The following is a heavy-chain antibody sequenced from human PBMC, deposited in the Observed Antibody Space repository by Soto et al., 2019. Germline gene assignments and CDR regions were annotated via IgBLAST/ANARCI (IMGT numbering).Heavy chain of an antibody. V-gene: IGHV3-30*18. J-gene: IGHJ4*02. D-gene: IGHD6-6*01. CDR3: AKDRESYTRSSYFFDY. CDR1: GFTFSSYG. CDR2: ISYDGSHK. Sequence: QVQLVESGGGVVQPGRSLRLSCAASGFTFSSYGMHWVRQAPGKGLECVAVISYDGSHKYYADSVKGRFTISRDNSKNTLQLQMNSLRAEDTAVYYCAKDRESYTRSSYFFDYWGQGTLVTVSS.